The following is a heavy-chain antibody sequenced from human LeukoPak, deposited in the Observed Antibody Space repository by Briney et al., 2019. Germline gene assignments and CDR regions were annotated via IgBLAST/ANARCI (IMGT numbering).Heavy chain of an antibody. CDR3: AKDAYGAATFFYYMDV. CDR1: GFTFDDYA. V-gene: IGHV3-9*01. CDR2: ISWDSGNI. J-gene: IGHJ6*03. D-gene: IGHD2/OR15-2a*01. Sequence: GRSLRLSCAGSGFTFDDYAMHWVRQTPGKGLEWVSGISWDSGNIAYADFVGGRFTISRDNAKNSLSLQMNSLSDEDTAVYYCAKDAYGAATFFYYMDVWGKGTTVTVSS.